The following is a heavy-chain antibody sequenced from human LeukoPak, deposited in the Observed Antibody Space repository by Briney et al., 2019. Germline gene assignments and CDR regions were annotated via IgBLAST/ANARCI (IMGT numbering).Heavy chain of an antibody. J-gene: IGHJ4*02. Sequence: GGSLRLSCTVSAFTFGDYPINWVRKAPWKGLEWVGFIRSKAFGETAEYAASVKGRFTISRDDSKSIAYLQMNSLKTEDTAVYYCTRDRGSSTLGDYWGQGTLVTVSS. CDR1: AFTFGDYP. CDR3: TRDRGSSTLGDY. CDR2: IRSKAFGETA. D-gene: IGHD7-27*01. V-gene: IGHV3-49*04.